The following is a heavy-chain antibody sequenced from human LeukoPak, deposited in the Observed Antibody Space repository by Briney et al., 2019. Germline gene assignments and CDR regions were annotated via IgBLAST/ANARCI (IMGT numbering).Heavy chain of an antibody. CDR1: GGSISSYY. CDR3: ARAVACSSTSCYLDS. D-gene: IGHD2-2*01. CDR2: IYYSGNT. J-gene: IGHJ4*02. V-gene: IGHV4-59*01. Sequence: SETLSLTCTVSGGSISSYYWNWIRQPPGKGLEWIGYIYYSGNTNYNPSLKSRLTISVDTSQKKFSLKLNSVTAAGTAVYYCARAVACSSTSCYLDSWGQGTLVTVSS.